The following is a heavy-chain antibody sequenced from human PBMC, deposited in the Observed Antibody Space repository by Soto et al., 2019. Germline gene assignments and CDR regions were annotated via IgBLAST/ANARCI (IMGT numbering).Heavy chain of an antibody. CDR1: GGSISSGGYY. D-gene: IGHD5-18*01. Sequence: QVQLQESGPGLVKPSQTLSLTCTVSGGSISSGGYYWSWIRHHPGKGLEWIGYIYYSGSTYYNPSLKSRLTISADTSKNQFSLNLSSVTAADTAVYYCARERGYSETDYWGQGTLVTVSS. J-gene: IGHJ4*02. V-gene: IGHV4-31*03. CDR2: IYYSGST. CDR3: ARERGYSETDY.